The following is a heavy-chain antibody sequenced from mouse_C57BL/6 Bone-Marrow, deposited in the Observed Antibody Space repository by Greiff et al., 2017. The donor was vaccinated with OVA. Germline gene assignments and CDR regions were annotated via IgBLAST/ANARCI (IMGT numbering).Heavy chain of an antibody. CDR1: GYTFTEYT. D-gene: IGHD1-1*01. Sequence: QVQLQQSGAELVKPGASVKLSCKASGYTFTEYTIHWVKQRSGQGLEWIGWFYPGSGSIKYNEKFKDKATLTADKSFSTVYMELSRLTSEDSAVYCCARHEENLSVVPSYAMDYWGQGTSVTVSS. CDR2: FYPGSGSI. V-gene: IGHV1-62-2*01. CDR3: ARHEENLSVVPSYAMDY. J-gene: IGHJ4*01.